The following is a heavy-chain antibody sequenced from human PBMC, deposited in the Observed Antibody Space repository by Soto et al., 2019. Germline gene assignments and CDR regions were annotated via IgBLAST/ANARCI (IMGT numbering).Heavy chain of an antibody. CDR3: ARAASAVVTNDYYFDY. V-gene: IGHV1-18*01. J-gene: IGHJ4*02. CDR2: ISAYNGNT. Sequence: ASLKVSCKASGYTFTSYGISWVRQAPGQGLEWMGWISAYNGNTNYAQKLQDRVTMTTDTSTSTAYMELRSLRSDDTAVYYCARAASAVVTNDYYFDYWGQGTLVTVSS. D-gene: IGHD2-15*01. CDR1: GYTFTSYG.